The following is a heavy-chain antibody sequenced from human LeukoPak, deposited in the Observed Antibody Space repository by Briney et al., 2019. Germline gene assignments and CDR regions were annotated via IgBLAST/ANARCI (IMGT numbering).Heavy chain of an antibody. V-gene: IGHV3-74*03. CDR3: VRGAPLGF. CDR1: GFTFSAYW. D-gene: IGHD3-16*01. J-gene: IGHJ1*01. Sequence: GGSLRLSCAASGFTFSAYWMNWVRQAPGKGLMWVSRINSDENSISYADSVKGRFSISRDNANDRLYLQMNSLRPEDTAVYYCVRGAPLGFWGQGIPVTVSS. CDR2: INSDENSI.